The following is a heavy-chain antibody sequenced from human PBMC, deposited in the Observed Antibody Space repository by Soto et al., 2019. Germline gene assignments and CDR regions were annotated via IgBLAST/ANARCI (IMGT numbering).Heavy chain of an antibody. J-gene: IGHJ4*02. Sequence: GSLRLSCAASGFTFSSYAMSWVRQAPGKGLEWVSVISGSGGSTYYADSVKGRFTISRDNSKNTLYLQMNSLRAEDTAVYYCAKVLSILVVDDYFDYWGQGTLVTVSS. V-gene: IGHV3-23*01. CDR2: ISGSGGST. CDR3: AKVLSILVVDDYFDY. CDR1: GFTFSSYA. D-gene: IGHD2-2*01.